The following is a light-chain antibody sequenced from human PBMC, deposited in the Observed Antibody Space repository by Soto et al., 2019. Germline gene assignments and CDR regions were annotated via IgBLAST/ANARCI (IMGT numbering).Light chain of an antibody. CDR1: SSNFGKSI. V-gene: IGLV1-44*01. CDR3: AAWDAGLYV. Sequence: QSLLTQPPSVSGTPGQRVTISCSGSSSNFGKSIVGWYQQLPGRAPKVVVYGNTQRPLGVPVRFSGYKSATSASLAISGLLPEDEADYYCAAWDAGLYVFGSGTKVTVL. J-gene: IGLJ1*01. CDR2: GNT.